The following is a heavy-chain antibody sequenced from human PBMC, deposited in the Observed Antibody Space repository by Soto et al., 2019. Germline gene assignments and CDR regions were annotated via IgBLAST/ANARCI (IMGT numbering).Heavy chain of an antibody. Sequence: PGESLKISCKGSGYSFTSYWIGWVRQMPGKGLEWMGIIYPGDSDTRYSPSFQGQVTISADKSISTAYLQWSSLKASDTAMYYCARRHDFWSGYPNYYYYYGMDVWGQGTTVTVSS. CDR2: IYPGDSDT. D-gene: IGHD3-3*01. CDR3: ARRHDFWSGYPNYYYYYGMDV. CDR1: GYSFTSYW. J-gene: IGHJ6*02. V-gene: IGHV5-51*01.